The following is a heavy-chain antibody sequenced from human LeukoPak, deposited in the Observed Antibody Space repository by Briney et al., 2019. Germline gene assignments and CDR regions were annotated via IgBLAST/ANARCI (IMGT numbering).Heavy chain of an antibody. D-gene: IGHD2-15*01. V-gene: IGHV3-13*01. CDR2: IGTAGDT. CDR3: ARVTCSGGSCYSSAFDI. CDR1: GFTFSSYD. J-gene: IGHJ3*02. Sequence: PGGSLRLSCAASGFTFSSYDMHWVRQATGKGLEWVSGIGTAGDTYYPGSVKGRFTISRENAKNSLYLQMNSLRAGDTAVYYCARVTCSGGSCYSSAFDIWGQGTMVTVSS.